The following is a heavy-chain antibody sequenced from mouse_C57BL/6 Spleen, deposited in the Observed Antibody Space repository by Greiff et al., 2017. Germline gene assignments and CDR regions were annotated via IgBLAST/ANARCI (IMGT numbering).Heavy chain of an antibody. CDR1: GFTFSSYA. J-gene: IGHJ2*01. CDR2: ISDGGSYT. D-gene: IGHD1-1*01. Sequence: EVHLVESGGGLVKPGGSLKLSCAASGFTFSSYAMSWVRQTPEKRLEWVATISDGGSYTYYPDNVKGRFTISRDNAKNNLYLQMSHLKSEDTAMYYCARAGPITTVVDYWGQGTTLTVSS. CDR3: ARAGPITTVVDY. V-gene: IGHV5-4*01.